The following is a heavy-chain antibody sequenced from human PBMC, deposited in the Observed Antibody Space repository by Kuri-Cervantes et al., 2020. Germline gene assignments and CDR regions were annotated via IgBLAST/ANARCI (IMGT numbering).Heavy chain of an antibody. J-gene: IGHJ4*02. Sequence: ASVKVSCKASGYTFGGHYIHWMRQAPGQGLEWMGWINPISGGTNYAQKFQGRVMVTRDTSINTVYMEMRSLRSDDTAVYFCARSSYRSTGYSSGCADYWGQGTLVTVSS. CDR1: GYTFGGHY. V-gene: IGHV1-2*02. D-gene: IGHD6-19*01. CDR2: INPISGGT. CDR3: ARSSYRSTGYSSGCADY.